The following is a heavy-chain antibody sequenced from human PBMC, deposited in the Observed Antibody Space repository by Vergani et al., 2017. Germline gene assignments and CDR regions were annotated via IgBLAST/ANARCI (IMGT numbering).Heavy chain of an antibody. CDR1: GFTFSSYG. CDR2: IRYDGSNK. CDR3: AKTPYSSGWYVDY. Sequence: VQLLESGGGLVQPGGSLRLSCAASGFTFSSYGMHWVRQAPGKGLEWVAFIRYDGSNKYYADSVKGRFTISRDNSKNTLYLQMNILRAEDTAVYYCAKTPYSSGWYVDYWGQGTLVTGSS. D-gene: IGHD6-19*01. J-gene: IGHJ4*02. V-gene: IGHV3-30*02.